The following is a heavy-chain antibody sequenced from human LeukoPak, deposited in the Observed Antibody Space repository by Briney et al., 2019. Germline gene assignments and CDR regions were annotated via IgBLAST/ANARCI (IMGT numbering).Heavy chain of an antibody. CDR3: ARDYYDSSGYYYVFAY. CDR2: ISAYNGNK. D-gene: IGHD3-22*01. J-gene: IGHJ4*02. V-gene: IGHV1-18*01. CDR1: DYTFTNYG. Sequence: GASVKVSCKASDYTFTNYGISWVRQAPGQGLEWMGWISAYNGNKNQAQKLQGRVTMTTDTSTRTAYMELRSLRSDDTAVYYCARDYYDSSGYYYVFAYWGQGTLVTVSS.